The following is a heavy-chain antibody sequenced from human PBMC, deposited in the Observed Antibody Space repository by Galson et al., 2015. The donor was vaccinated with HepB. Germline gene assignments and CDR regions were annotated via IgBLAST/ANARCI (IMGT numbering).Heavy chain of an antibody. Sequence: SLRLSCAASGFTVSNHWMHWVRQAPGKGLVWVSRSNRDGSSTSYADSVKGRFTISRDHARNTLYLFMSSLRAEDTAVYFCARDGDNSYMDVWGKGTTVTVSS. CDR1: GFTVSNHW. CDR2: SNRDGSST. J-gene: IGHJ6*03. V-gene: IGHV3-74*01. CDR3: ARDGDNSYMDV.